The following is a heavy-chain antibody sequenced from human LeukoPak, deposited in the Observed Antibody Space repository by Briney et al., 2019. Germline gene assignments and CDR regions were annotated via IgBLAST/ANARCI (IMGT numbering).Heavy chain of an antibody. CDR1: GGSISSSSYY. CDR2: IYYSGST. V-gene: IGHV4-39*01. Sequence: NASETLSLTCTVSGGSISSSSYYWGWIRQAQGKGLEWIGSIYYSGSTYYNPSLKRRITISVDTNKNQFSLKLSSVTAADTAVYYCARRTRYYYYMDVWGKGTTVTVSS. CDR3: ARRTRYYYYMDV. J-gene: IGHJ6*03.